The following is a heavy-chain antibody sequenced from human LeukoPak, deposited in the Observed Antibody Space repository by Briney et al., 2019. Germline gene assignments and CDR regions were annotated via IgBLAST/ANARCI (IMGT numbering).Heavy chain of an antibody. D-gene: IGHD2-2*01. CDR3: AKGGWGVPTARGLDY. Sequence: GGSLRLSCAASGFTFSSYAMSWVRQTPGRGLEWVSAITSSSSGGITYYADSVKGRFTISRDNSKNTLYLQMDSLRAEDSAVFYCAKGGWGVPTARGLDYWGQGTLVTVS. CDR2: ITSSSSGGIT. CDR1: GFTFSSYA. J-gene: IGHJ4*02. V-gene: IGHV3-23*01.